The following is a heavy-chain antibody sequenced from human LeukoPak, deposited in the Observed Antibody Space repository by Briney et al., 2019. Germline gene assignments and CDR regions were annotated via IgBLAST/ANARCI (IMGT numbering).Heavy chain of an antibody. CDR3: ARADILTGYGYWYFDL. CDR1: GGSISSGGYS. J-gene: IGHJ2*01. D-gene: IGHD3-9*01. Sequence: SETLSLTCAVSGGSISSGGYSWSWIRQPPGKGLEWIGYIYHSGSTYYNPSLKSRVTISVDRSKNQFSLNLNSVTAADTAVYYCARADILTGYGYWYFDLWGRGTLVTVSS. V-gene: IGHV4-30-2*01. CDR2: IYHSGST.